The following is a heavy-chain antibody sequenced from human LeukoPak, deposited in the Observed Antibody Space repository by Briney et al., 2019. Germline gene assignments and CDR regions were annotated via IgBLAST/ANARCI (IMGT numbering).Heavy chain of an antibody. CDR3: ARGYGSRRGFDY. CDR1: GGSISGYY. J-gene: IGHJ4*02. CDR2: IYYSGST. V-gene: IGHV4-59*01. D-gene: IGHD1-14*01. Sequence: SETLSLTCTVSGGSISGYYWSWIRQPPGKGLEWIGYIYYSGSTNYNPSLKSRVTISVDTSKNQFSLKLSSVTAADKAVYYCARGYGSRRGFDYWGQGTLVTVSS.